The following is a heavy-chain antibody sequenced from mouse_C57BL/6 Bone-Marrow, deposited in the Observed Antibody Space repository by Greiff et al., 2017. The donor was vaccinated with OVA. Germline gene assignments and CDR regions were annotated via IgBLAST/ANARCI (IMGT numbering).Heavy chain of an antibody. J-gene: IGHJ1*03. CDR3: ARRGEYGYDWYFDV. CDR2: INPSNGGT. Sequence: QVQLKQPGTELVKPGASVKLSCKASGYTFTSYWMHWVKQRPGQGLAWIGNINPSNGGTNYNEKFKSKATLTVDKSSSTAYMQLSSLTSEDSAVYYCARRGEYGYDWYFDVWGTGTTVTVSS. D-gene: IGHD2-2*01. CDR1: GYTFTSYW. V-gene: IGHV1-53*01.